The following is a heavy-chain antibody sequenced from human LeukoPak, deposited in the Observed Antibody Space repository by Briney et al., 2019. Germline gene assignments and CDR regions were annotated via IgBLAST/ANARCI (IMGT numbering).Heavy chain of an antibody. D-gene: IGHD6-19*01. Sequence: PSETLSLTCTVSGGSISNDYWSWIRQPPGKGLEWIGYIYDSGSTNYNPSLKSRVTISVDTSKNQFALKLSSVTAADTAVYYCARGYTGWYPNYWGQGTLVTVSS. CDR1: GGSISNDY. CDR2: IYDSGST. J-gene: IGHJ4*02. CDR3: ARGYTGWYPNY. V-gene: IGHV4-59*01.